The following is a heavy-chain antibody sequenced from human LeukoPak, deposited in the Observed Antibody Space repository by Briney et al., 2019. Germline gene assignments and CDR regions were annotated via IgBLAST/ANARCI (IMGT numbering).Heavy chain of an antibody. Sequence: SETLSLTCAVYGGSFSGYYWSWIRQPPGKGLEWMGEINHSGSTNYNPSLKSRVTISVDTSKNQFSLKLSSVTAADTAVYYCARWGRRNYYYYYGMDVWGQGTTVTVSS. CDR1: GGSFSGYY. J-gene: IGHJ6*02. D-gene: IGHD3-16*01. CDR2: INHSGST. V-gene: IGHV4-34*01. CDR3: ARWGRRNYYYYYGMDV.